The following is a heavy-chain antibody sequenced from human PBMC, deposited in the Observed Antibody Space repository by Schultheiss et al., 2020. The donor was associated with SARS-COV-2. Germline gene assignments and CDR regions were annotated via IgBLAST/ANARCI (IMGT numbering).Heavy chain of an antibody. CDR2: IYYSGST. CDR3: ARGVTGSAFDI. Sequence: SQTLSLTCTVSGGSISSYYWSWIRQPPGKGLEWIGYIYYSGSTNYNPSLKSRVTISVDTSKNQFSLKLSSVTAADTAVYYCARGVTGSAFDIWGQGTMVTVSS. J-gene: IGHJ3*02. V-gene: IGHV4-59*01. CDR1: GGSISSYY. D-gene: IGHD1-20*01.